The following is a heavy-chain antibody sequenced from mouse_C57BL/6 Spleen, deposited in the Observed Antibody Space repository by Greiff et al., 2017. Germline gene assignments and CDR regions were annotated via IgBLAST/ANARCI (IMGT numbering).Heavy chain of an antibody. Sequence: VKLQQSGAELVRPGTSVKVSCKASGYAFTNYLIEWVKQRPGQGLEWIGVINPGRGGTNYNEKFKGKATLTADKSSSTAYMQLSSLTSEDSAVYFCARNYGSSYWYFDVWGTGTTVTVSS. CDR2: INPGRGGT. V-gene: IGHV1-54*01. D-gene: IGHD1-1*01. CDR3: ARNYGSSYWYFDV. CDR1: GYAFTNYL. J-gene: IGHJ1*03.